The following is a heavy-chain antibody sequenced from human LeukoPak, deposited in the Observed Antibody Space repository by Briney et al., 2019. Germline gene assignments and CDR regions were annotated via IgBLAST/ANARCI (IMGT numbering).Heavy chain of an antibody. J-gene: IGHJ4*02. V-gene: IGHV3-30*18. CDR1: GFTFSSYG. Sequence: GRSLRLSCAASGFTFSSYGMHWVRQAPGKGLEWVAVISYDGSNKYYADSVKGRFTISRDNSKNTLYPQMNSLRAEDTAVYYCAKGNFGGYDSSGYFGYWGQGTLVTVSS. CDR3: AKGNFGGYDSSGYFGY. CDR2: ISYDGSNK. D-gene: IGHD3-22*01.